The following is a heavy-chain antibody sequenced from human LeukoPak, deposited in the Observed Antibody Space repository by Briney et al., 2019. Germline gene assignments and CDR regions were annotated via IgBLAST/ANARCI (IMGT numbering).Heavy chain of an antibody. CDR3: TTSSDYEGLFDY. CDR1: GFTFRNVW. CDR2: IKSISDGGTE. D-gene: IGHD5-12*01. J-gene: IGHJ4*02. V-gene: IGHV3-15*01. Sequence: GGSLRLSCAASGFTFRNVWMSWVRQAPGKGLEWVGRIKSISDGGTEDYAAPVRGRLTISRDDSKNTLYLQMHSLKTEDTAIYYCTTSSDYEGLFDYWGQGILVTVSS.